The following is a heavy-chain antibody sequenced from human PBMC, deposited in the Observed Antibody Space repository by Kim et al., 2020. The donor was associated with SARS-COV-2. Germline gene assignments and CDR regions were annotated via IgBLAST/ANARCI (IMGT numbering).Heavy chain of an antibody. J-gene: IGHJ4*02. CDR2: IIHSGST. Sequence: SETLSLTCAVYGGSLSPHYWSWIRQPPGKGLEWIGEIIHSGSTNYNPSLMSRVTISIDTSKTQFSLKLTSVTAADTDVYYCARLLTWGLRGIATSRDYGGQGTLVPVSS. D-gene: IGHD3-16*01. CDR1: GGSLSPHY. CDR3: ARLLTWGLRGIATSRDY. V-gene: IGHV4-34*12.